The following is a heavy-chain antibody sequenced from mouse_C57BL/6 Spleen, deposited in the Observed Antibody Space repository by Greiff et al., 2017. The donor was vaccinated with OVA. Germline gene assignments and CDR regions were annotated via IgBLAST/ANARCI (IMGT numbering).Heavy chain of an antibody. CDR2: ISSGSSTI. Sequence: EVMLVESGGGLVKPGGSLKLSCAASGFTFSDYGMHWVRQAPEKGLEWDAYISSGSSTIYYADTVKGRFTISRDNAKNTLFLQMTSLRSEDTAMYYCARHGSSSYYYAMDYWGQGTSVTVSS. CDR3: ARHGSSSYYYAMDY. CDR1: GFTFSDYG. D-gene: IGHD1-1*01. V-gene: IGHV5-17*01. J-gene: IGHJ4*01.